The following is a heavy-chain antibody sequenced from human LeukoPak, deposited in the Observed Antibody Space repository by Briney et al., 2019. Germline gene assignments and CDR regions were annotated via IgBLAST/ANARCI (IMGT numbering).Heavy chain of an antibody. Sequence: GRSLRLSCAASGFTFSSYAMHWVRQAPGKGLEWVAVISYDGSNKYYADSVKGRFTISRDNSKNTLYLQMNSLRAEDTAVYYCARSPRGFPWLASDYWGQGTLVTVSS. J-gene: IGHJ4*02. CDR2: ISYDGSNK. D-gene: IGHD6-19*01. CDR3: ARSPRGFPWLASDY. V-gene: IGHV3-30*04. CDR1: GFTFSSYA.